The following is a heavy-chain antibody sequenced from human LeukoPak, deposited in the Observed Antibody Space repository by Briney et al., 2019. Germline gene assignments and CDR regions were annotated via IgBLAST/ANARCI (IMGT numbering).Heavy chain of an antibody. Sequence: SESLSLTCAVYGGSFSGYYWSRIRQPPGKGLEWIGEINHSGSTNYNPSLKSRVTISVDTSKNQFSLKLSSVTAADTAVYYCARAGDSSGYAEFWGQGTLVTVSS. V-gene: IGHV4-34*01. CDR1: GGSFSGYY. CDR3: ARAGDSSGYAEF. CDR2: INHSGST. J-gene: IGHJ4*02. D-gene: IGHD3-22*01.